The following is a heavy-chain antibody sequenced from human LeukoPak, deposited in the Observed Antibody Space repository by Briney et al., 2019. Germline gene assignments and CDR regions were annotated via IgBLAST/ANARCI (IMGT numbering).Heavy chain of an antibody. Sequence: ASVKVSCKASGGTFSNYAISWVRQAPGQVLQWMGGIIPIFGTANYAQEFQGRVTITTDESTRTAYMELSSLRSEDTAVYYCATSGYCSSTSCRPDAFDIWGQGTMVTVSS. D-gene: IGHD2-2*01. CDR1: GGTFSNYA. J-gene: IGHJ3*02. CDR2: IIPIFGTA. V-gene: IGHV1-69*05. CDR3: ATSGYCSSTSCRPDAFDI.